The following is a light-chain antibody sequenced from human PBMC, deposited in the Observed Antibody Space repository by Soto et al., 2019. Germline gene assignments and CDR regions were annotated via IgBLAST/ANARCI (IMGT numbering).Light chain of an antibody. J-gene: IGKJ1*01. CDR2: WAS. Sequence: DIVMTQSPDSLSVSLGERATINCKSSQSFLYSSNNKNYLAWYQHKPGQPPKLLIYWASTRVSGVPERCSGSGSGTDFALTISSLQTEDVAVYNCQQYYSNPTFGQGTKVEIK. V-gene: IGKV4-1*01. CDR3: QQYYSNPT. CDR1: QSFLYSSNNKNY.